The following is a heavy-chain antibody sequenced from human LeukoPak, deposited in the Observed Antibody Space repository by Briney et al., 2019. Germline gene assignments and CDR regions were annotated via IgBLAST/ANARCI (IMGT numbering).Heavy chain of an antibody. CDR3: ATGEGRRWVQFY. Sequence: GASVKVSCKASGYTFTGYYMHWVRQAPGQGLEWMGWINPNSGGTNYAQQFQGRVTMTRDTSISTAYMELSKLRSDDTAVYYCATGEGRRWVQFYWGQGTLVTVSS. CDR2: INPNSGGT. CDR1: GYTFTGYY. D-gene: IGHD5-24*01. J-gene: IGHJ4*02. V-gene: IGHV1-2*02.